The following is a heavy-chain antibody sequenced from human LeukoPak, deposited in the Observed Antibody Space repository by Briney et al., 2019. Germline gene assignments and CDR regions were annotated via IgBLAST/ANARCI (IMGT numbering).Heavy chain of an antibody. Sequence: GGSLRLSCAASGFTFSSYAMHWVRQAPGKGLEWVAVISYDGSNKYYADSVKGRFTISRDNSKNTLYLQMNRLRAEDTAVYYCARKSGVAAAHNWFDPWGQGTLVTVSS. D-gene: IGHD2-2*01. CDR1: GFTFSSYA. CDR2: ISYDGSNK. J-gene: IGHJ5*02. V-gene: IGHV3-30-3*01. CDR3: ARKSGVAAAHNWFDP.